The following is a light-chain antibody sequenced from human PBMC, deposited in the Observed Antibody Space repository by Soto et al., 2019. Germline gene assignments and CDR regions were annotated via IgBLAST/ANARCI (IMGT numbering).Light chain of an antibody. CDR2: GNT. Sequence: QSVLTQPPSVSGAPGQRVTISCTGSSSNIGSTYDVQWYQQLPGTAPKLLIHGNTNRPSGVPDRFSGSKSGTSASLAITGLQADDEADYYCQSYDDSLSGHYGFGTGTQLTVL. CDR3: QSYDDSLSGHYG. V-gene: IGLV1-40*01. CDR1: SSNIGSTYD. J-gene: IGLJ1*01.